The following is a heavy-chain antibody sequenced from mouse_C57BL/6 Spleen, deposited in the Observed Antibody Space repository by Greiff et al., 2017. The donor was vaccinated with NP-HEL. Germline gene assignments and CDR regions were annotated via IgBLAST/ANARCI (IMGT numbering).Heavy chain of an antibody. CDR3: TGYYSNYGYFYV. V-gene: IGHV14-1*01. CDR2: IDPEDGAT. Sequence: EVQLQQSGAELVRPGASVKLSCTASGFNIKDYYMHWVKQRPEQGLEWIGRIDPEDGATDYAPKFQGKATMTADTSSNTAYLQLSSLTSEDTAVDYCTGYYSNYGYFYVWGTGTTVTVSS. CDR1: GFNIKDYY. J-gene: IGHJ1*03. D-gene: IGHD2-5*01.